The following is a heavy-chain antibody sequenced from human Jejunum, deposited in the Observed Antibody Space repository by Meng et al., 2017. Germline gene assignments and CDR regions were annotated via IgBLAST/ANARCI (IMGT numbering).Heavy chain of an antibody. CDR3: ARATAGNSEYFQN. CDR2: IHYSGGT. Sequence: QLQLQEAGPGLVKPAQTLSLTCTVAGGSMNSAGHYWSWIRQDPGKGLEWIGYIHYSGGTYYNPSLKSRVTISVDTSKNQFSLKLNSVSAADTAVYYCARATAGNSEYFQNWGQGTLVTVSS. D-gene: IGHD4-23*01. J-gene: IGHJ1*01. V-gene: IGHV4-31*03. CDR1: GGSMNSAGHY.